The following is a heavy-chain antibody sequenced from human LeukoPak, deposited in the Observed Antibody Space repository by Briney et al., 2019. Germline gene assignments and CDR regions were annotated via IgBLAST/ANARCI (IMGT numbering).Heavy chain of an antibody. CDR1: GGTFSSYA. V-gene: IGHV1-69*13. CDR2: IIPIFGTA. D-gene: IGHD3-10*01. J-gene: IGHJ4*02. Sequence: SVKVSCKASGGTFSSYAISWVRQAPGQGLEWMGGIIPIFGTANYAQKFQGRVTITADESMSSAYMELSSLRSEDTAVYYCARDGYGSGTYFDYWGQGTLVTVSS. CDR3: ARDGYGSGTYFDY.